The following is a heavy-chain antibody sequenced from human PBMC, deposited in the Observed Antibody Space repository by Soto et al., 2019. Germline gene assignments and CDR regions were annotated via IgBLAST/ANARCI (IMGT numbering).Heavy chain of an antibody. CDR3: AITVVTNLDAFDI. D-gene: IGHD2-15*01. V-gene: IGHV1-69*02. Sequence: ASVKVSCKASGGTFSSYTISWVRQAPGQGLEWMGRIIPILGIANYAQKFQGRVTITADKSTSTAYMELSSLRSEDTAVYYCAITVVTNLDAFDIWGQGTMVTVSS. CDR2: IIPILGIA. J-gene: IGHJ3*02. CDR1: GGTFSSYT.